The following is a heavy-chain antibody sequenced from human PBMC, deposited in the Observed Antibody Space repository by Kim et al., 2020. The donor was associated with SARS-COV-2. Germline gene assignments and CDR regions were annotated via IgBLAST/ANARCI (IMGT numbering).Heavy chain of an antibody. D-gene: IGHD3-16*02. J-gene: IGHJ6*02. V-gene: IGHV3-13*01. Sequence: YPGSVKGRFTISRVNAKNALYLQMNSRRAGDTAVYYCARTVKSYYYGMDVWGQGTTVTVSS. CDR3: ARTVKSYYYGMDV.